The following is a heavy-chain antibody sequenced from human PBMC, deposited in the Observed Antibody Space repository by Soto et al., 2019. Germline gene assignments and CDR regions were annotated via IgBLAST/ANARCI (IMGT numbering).Heavy chain of an antibody. CDR2: MYNTGST. V-gene: IGHV4-59*01. J-gene: IGHJ6*02. CDR1: GGSIRGYY. Sequence: SETLSVTCTVSGGSIRGYYWSWIRQPPGKGLEWIGYMYNTGSTVYNPSFKSRVTISVDTSKNQFSLKLNSVTAADTAVYYCARDLWGYCGTDCYPLDVWGQGTTVTVSS. CDR3: ARDLWGYCGTDCYPLDV. D-gene: IGHD2-21*02.